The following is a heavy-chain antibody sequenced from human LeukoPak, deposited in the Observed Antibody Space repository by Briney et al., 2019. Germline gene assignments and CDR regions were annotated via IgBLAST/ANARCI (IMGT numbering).Heavy chain of an antibody. J-gene: IGHJ4*02. CDR3: ASGGSYIYDF. D-gene: IGHD1-26*01. CDR1: GGSISTSSYY. Sequence: SETLSLTCTVSGGSISTSSYYWGWVRQSPGKGLEWIGSIYYSGSTYYSSSLKSRVTISVDTSKNQYSLKLSSVTASDTAVYYCASGGSYIYDFWGQGTLITVSS. V-gene: IGHV4-39*01. CDR2: IYYSGST.